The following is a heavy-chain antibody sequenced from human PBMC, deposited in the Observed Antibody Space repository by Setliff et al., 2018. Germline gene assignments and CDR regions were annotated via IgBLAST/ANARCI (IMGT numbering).Heavy chain of an antibody. D-gene: IGHD5-12*01. CDR3: ARSSGPRVVLAADFDY. CDR1: GYNFITTG. Sequence: ASVKVSCKPSGYNFITTGISWVRQAPGQGPEWMGCISPYNGNTNYAQKFQDRVTMTTDTSTATVYMELKNLRSDDTAVYYCARSSGPRVVLAADFDYWGQGTLVTVSS. CDR2: ISPYNGNT. J-gene: IGHJ4*02. V-gene: IGHV1-18*01.